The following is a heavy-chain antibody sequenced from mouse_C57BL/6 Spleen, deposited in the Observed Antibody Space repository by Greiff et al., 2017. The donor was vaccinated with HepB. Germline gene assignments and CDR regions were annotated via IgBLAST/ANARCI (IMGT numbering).Heavy chain of an antibody. Sequence: VQLQQPGAELVKPGASVKLSCKASGYTFTSYWMQWVKQRPGQGLEWIGEIDPSDSYTNYNQKFKGKATLTVDTSSSTAYMQLSSLTSEDSAVYYCARIKDSSDFDYWGQGTTLTVSS. CDR2: IDPSDSYT. CDR3: ARIKDSSDFDY. J-gene: IGHJ2*01. V-gene: IGHV1-50*01. CDR1: GYTFTSYW. D-gene: IGHD3-2*02.